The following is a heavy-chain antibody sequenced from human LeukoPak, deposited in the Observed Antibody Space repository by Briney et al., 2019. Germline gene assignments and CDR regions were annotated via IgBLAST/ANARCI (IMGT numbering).Heavy chain of an antibody. CDR1: GYTFSTYD. Sequence: ASVKVSCKTSGYTFSTYDINWLRQAAGQGLEWMGWMNPNSGNTGFAQKFQDRVSMTRDTSINTAYMELTSLRSGDTAVYYCARATPGGLHGYSFDYWGQGTVVTVYS. J-gene: IGHJ4*02. D-gene: IGHD5-24*01. CDR2: MNPNSGNT. CDR3: ARATPGGLHGYSFDY. V-gene: IGHV1-8*02.